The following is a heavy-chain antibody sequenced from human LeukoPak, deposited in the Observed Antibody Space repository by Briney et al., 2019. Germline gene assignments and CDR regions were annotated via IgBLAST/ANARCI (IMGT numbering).Heavy chain of an antibody. Sequence: GGSLRLSCAASGFTFDDYAMHWVRQAPGKGLEWVSGISWNSGSIGYADSVKGRFTISRDNAKNSLYLQMNSLRAEDTAVYYCARDKGSDDAFDIWGQGTMVTVSS. CDR1: GFTFDDYA. V-gene: IGHV3-9*01. J-gene: IGHJ3*02. CDR2: ISWNSGSI. D-gene: IGHD3-10*01. CDR3: ARDKGSDDAFDI.